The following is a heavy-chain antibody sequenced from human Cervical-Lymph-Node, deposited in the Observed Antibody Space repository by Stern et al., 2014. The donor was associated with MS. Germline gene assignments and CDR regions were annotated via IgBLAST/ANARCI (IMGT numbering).Heavy chain of an antibody. V-gene: IGHV3-9*01. Sequence: EVQLEESGGGLVQPGKSLRLSCVGSGFIFDDYAMHWVRQVPGKAPEWVSGIDWNSGRILYADSVKGRFTTSRDNAKNSLYLQMNSLRAEDTALYYCARVRVGANDFWGQGTLVTVSS. CDR2: IDWNSGRI. D-gene: IGHD1-26*01. CDR1: GFIFDDYA. CDR3: ARVRVGANDF. J-gene: IGHJ4*02.